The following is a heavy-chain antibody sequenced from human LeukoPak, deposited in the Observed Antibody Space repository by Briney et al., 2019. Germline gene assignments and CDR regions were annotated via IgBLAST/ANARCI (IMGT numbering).Heavy chain of an antibody. J-gene: IGHJ4*02. CDR3: AKSIGGVVVVAADY. V-gene: IGHV3-23*01. CDR1: GFTFSNYA. D-gene: IGHD2-15*01. CDR2: ISGSGGNT. Sequence: GGSLRLSCAASGFTFSNYAMSWVRQAPGKGLEWVSVISGSGGNTYYADFVKGRFTLSRDNSKDTLDLQMNSLRAEDTAVYYCAKSIGGVVVVAADYWGQGTLVTVSS.